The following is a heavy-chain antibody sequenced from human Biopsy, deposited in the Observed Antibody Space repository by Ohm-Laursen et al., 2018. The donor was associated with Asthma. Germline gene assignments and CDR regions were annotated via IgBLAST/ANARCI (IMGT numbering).Heavy chain of an antibody. Sequence: ASVKVSCKSSGYTFNSAGITWVRQAPGQGLKWMGWISVYNGNTKVAQKLQDRVTMITDTSTSTAYMELRSLRSDDTAVYFCARAVDYSHYYGIDVWGQGTTVTVS. CDR3: ARAVDYSHYYGIDV. D-gene: IGHD3-10*01. CDR1: GYTFNSAG. J-gene: IGHJ6*02. V-gene: IGHV1-18*01. CDR2: ISVYNGNT.